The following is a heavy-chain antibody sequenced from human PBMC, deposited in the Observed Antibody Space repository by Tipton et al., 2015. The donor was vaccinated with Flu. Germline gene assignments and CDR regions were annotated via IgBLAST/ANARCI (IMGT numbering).Heavy chain of an antibody. J-gene: IGHJ5*02. CDR3: ASGGGIVVENWFDP. Sequence: LRLSCTVSGDSISSYYWSWIRQPPGKGLEWIGSIYYSGTTNYNPSLKSRVTMSVDTFKNQFSLKLSSVTAADTAIYYCASGGGIVVENWFDPWGQGTLVTVSS. CDR1: GDSISSYY. D-gene: IGHD3-22*01. CDR2: IYYSGTT. V-gene: IGHV4-59*01.